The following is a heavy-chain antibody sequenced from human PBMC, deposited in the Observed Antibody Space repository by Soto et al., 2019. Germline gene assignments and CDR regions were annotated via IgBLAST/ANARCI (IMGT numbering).Heavy chain of an antibody. CDR3: ANAPIIWFGELPLDY. CDR1: GFTFSSYG. J-gene: IGHJ4*02. Sequence: PGGSLRLSCAASGFTFSSYGMHWVRQAPGKGLEWVAVISYDGSNKYYADSVKGRFTISRDNSKNTLYLQMNSLRAEDTAVYYCANAPIIWFGELPLDYWGQGTLVTVS. CDR2: ISYDGSNK. V-gene: IGHV3-30*18. D-gene: IGHD3-10*01.